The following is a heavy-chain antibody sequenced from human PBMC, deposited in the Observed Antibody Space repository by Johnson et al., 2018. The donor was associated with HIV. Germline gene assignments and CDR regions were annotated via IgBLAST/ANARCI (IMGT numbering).Heavy chain of an antibody. J-gene: IGHJ3*01. V-gene: IGHV3-43D*03. D-gene: IGHD6-19*01. Sequence: EVQLVESGGGLVQPGRSLRLSCAASGFTFDEYAMHWVRQVPGRSLEWVALISWDGGSTYYADSIKGRFTISRDNSKNSLYVQMNSLIPEDTALYYCAKSHDPYNSGWYFALEVWGQGTMVTVSS. CDR1: GFTFDEYA. CDR3: AKSHDPYNSGWYFALEV. CDR2: ISWDGGST.